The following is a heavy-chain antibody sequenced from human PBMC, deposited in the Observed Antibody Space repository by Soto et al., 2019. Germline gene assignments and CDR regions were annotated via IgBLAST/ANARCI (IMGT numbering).Heavy chain of an antibody. CDR1: GFIFSSYT. CDR2: ITYDGSNQ. V-gene: IGHV3-30-3*01. J-gene: IGHJ4*02. Sequence: SXTRSCGASGFIFSSYTMHWDRQAPGKGLEWVGVITYDGSNQYYADSVKGRFTISRDNSRNMLFLQMNSLRPDDTAVYYCARDPSGSYPEFDYWGQGTLVTGSS. CDR3: ARDPSGSYPEFDY. D-gene: IGHD1-26*01.